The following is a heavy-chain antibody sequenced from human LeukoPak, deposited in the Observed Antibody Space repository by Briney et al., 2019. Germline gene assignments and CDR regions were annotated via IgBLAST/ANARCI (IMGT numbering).Heavy chain of an antibody. CDR3: ARFFPPYDAFDI. CDR1: GYTSTGYY. CDR2: INPNSGGT. D-gene: IGHD3-3*01. J-gene: IGHJ3*02. V-gene: IGHV1-2*02. Sequence: ASVKVSCKASGYTSTGYYMHWVRQAPGQGLEWMGWINPNSGGTNYAQKFQGRVTMTRDTSISTAYMELSSLRSEDTAVYYCARFFPPYDAFDIWGQGTMVTVSS.